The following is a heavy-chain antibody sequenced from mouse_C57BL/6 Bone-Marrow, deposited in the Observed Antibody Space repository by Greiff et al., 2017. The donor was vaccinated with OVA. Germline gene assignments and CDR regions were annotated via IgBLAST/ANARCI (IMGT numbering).Heavy chain of an antibody. Sequence: QVTLKVSGPGILQSSQTLSLTCSFSGLSLSTSGMGVSWIRQPSGKGLEWLAHIYWDDDKRYNPSLKSRLTISKDTSRNQVFHKITSVDTADTAAYYCARWSPLYYYAMDYWGQGTSVTVSS. D-gene: IGHD1-1*01. V-gene: IGHV8-12*01. CDR2: IYWDDDK. CDR1: GLSLSTSGMG. J-gene: IGHJ4*01. CDR3: ARWSPLYYYAMDY.